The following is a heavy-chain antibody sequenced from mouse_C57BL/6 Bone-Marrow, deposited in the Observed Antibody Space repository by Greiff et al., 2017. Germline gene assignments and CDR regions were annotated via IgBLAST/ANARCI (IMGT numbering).Heavy chain of an antibody. CDR2: IYPGDGDT. V-gene: IGHV1-82*01. J-gene: IGHJ4*01. CDR3: ARGDYSYAMDY. Sequence: QVQLQQSGPELVKPGASVKISCKASGYAFSSSWMNWVKQRPGKGLEWIGRIYPGDGDTNYNGKFKGKATLTVDKSSSTAYMQLSSLTSEDSAVYFCARGDYSYAMDYWGQGTSVTVSS. D-gene: IGHD2-12*01. CDR1: GYAFSSSW.